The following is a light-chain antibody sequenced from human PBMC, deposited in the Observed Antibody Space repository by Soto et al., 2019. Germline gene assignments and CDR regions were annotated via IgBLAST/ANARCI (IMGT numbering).Light chain of an antibody. Sequence: DIQMTQSPSTLSASVGDRVIITCRASQDVSHWFAWYQQKPGQAPKLLIYKASQLESGVPSRFSGRGSGTEFTLTIRDLQPDDFATYFCQQYDSDSYTFGRGTKLDIK. CDR3: QQYDSDSYT. J-gene: IGKJ2*01. CDR2: KAS. CDR1: QDVSHW. V-gene: IGKV1-5*03.